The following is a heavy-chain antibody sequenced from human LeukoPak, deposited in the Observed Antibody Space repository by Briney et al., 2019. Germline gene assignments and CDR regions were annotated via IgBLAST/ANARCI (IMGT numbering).Heavy chain of an antibody. V-gene: IGHV1-2*02. Sequence: GASVKVSCKASGYTFTGYYMHWVRQAPGQGLEWMGWINPNSGGTNYAQKFQGRVTMTRDTSISTAYMELSRLRSDDTAVYYCARSENGDYAPSLDYWGQGTLVTVSS. D-gene: IGHD4-17*01. CDR1: GYTFTGYY. CDR3: ARSENGDYAPSLDY. J-gene: IGHJ4*02. CDR2: INPNSGGT.